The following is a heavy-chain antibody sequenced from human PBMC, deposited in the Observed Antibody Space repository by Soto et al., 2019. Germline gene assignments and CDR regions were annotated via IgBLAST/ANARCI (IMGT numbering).Heavy chain of an antibody. CDR3: ARDTGLAPTVWGY. Sequence: QVQLQESGPGLVKPSQTLSLACSVSGDSIRGGGHYWNWIRQFPAKGLEWIGYVYHSGSTHYNPSLRGRLTISIDTSKNQFSLRLISVTAADTALYYCARDTGLAPTVWGYWGHGTQVTVSS. D-gene: IGHD7-27*01. V-gene: IGHV4-31*03. CDR1: GDSIRGGGHY. J-gene: IGHJ4*03. CDR2: VYHSGST.